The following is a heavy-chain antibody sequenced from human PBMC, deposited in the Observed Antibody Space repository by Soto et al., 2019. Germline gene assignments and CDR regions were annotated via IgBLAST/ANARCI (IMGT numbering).Heavy chain of an antibody. Sequence: ASVKVSCKVSGYTLTELSMHLVRQAPGKGLEWMGGFDPEDGETIYAQKFQGRVTMTEDTSTDTAYMELSSLRSEDTAVYYCATARYSGSFDYYYGMDVWGQGTTVTVSS. V-gene: IGHV1-24*01. CDR3: ATARYSGSFDYYYGMDV. CDR2: FDPEDGET. D-gene: IGHD1-26*01. CDR1: GYTLTELS. J-gene: IGHJ6*02.